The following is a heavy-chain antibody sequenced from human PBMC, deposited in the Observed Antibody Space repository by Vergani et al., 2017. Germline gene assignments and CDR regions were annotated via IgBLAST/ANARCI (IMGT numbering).Heavy chain of an antibody. V-gene: IGHV3-7*03. Sequence: EVQLVESGGGLVQPGGSLRLSCAASGFTFSSYWMSWVRQAPGKGLEWVANIKQDGSEKYYVDSVKGRFTISRDNAKNSLYLQMNSLRAEDTAVYYCARGGLRGGDYYYGMDVWGQGTTVTVSS. CDR3: ARGGLRGGDYYYGMDV. CDR1: GFTFSSYW. CDR2: IKQDGSEK. D-gene: IGHD5/OR15-5a*01. J-gene: IGHJ6*02.